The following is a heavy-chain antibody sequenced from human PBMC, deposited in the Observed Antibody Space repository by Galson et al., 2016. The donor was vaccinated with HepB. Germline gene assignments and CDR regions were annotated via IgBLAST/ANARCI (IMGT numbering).Heavy chain of an antibody. V-gene: IGHV3-7*01. J-gene: IGHJ4*02. CDR1: GFTFSVNW. CDR3: SRPGYR. CDR2: IKEDGSEK. Sequence: SLRLSCSASGFTFSVNWMSWVRQAPGKGLEWVANIKEDGSEKYYEDSVEGRFTISRDNAENSLYLQMNSLSVDDTAVYYCSRPGYRWGQGTLVTVSS. D-gene: IGHD2-15*01.